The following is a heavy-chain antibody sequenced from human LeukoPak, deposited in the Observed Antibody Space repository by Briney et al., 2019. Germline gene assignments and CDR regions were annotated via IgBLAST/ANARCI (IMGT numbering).Heavy chain of an antibody. CDR1: GFTFSDYY. CDR3: ARDLGYSYVSYYGMDV. V-gene: IGHV3-11*01. Sequence: GGSLRLSCAASGFTFSDYYMSWIRQAPGKGLEWVSYISSSGSTIYYADSVKGRFTISRDNVKNSLYLQMNSLRAEDTAVYYCARDLGYSYVSYYGMDVWGQGTTVTVSS. CDR2: ISSSGSTI. J-gene: IGHJ6*02. D-gene: IGHD5-18*01.